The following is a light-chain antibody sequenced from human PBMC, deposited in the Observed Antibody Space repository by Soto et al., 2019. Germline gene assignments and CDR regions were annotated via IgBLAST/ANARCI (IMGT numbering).Light chain of an antibody. J-gene: IGLJ1*01. Sequence: QSALTQPASVSGSPGQSITISCTGTSSDIGSFTFVSWYQQHPGKVPKLMIFDVNRRPSGVSDRFSGSKSGNTASLTISGLQADDDGDYYCSSYTSSSTHVFGSGTKLTVL. CDR2: DVN. CDR3: SSYTSSSTHV. CDR1: SSDIGSFTF. V-gene: IGLV2-14*03.